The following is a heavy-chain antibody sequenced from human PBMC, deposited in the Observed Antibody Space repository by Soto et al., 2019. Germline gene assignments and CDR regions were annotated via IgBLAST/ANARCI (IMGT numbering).Heavy chain of an antibody. J-gene: IGHJ3*02. Sequence: GGSLSLSCASSGFSFSSYSMNWVRQVPWKGPEWVSYISSSSYTMIYAYSVNGRFTISRDNAKNSLYLQMNSLRAEDTALFYFARDADCERQLCAFDIWGQGTMVTV. CDR3: ARDADCERQLCAFDI. D-gene: IGHD6-6*01. CDR1: GFSFSSYS. CDR2: ISSSSYTM. V-gene: IGHV3-48*01.